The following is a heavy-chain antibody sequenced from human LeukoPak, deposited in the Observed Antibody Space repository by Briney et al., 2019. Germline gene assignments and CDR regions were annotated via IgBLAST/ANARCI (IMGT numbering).Heavy chain of an antibody. CDR3: VREGVGYSYGYAY. J-gene: IGHJ4*02. CDR1: GFSFNTYG. V-gene: IGHV3-48*04. Sequence: GGSLRLSCAASGFSFNTYGMLWVRQAPGKGLEWVSYISGSATVIYYADSVKGRFTVSRDNTKNSLFLQLSRLRAEDTAVYYCVREGVGYSYGYAYWGQGTLVTVSS. CDR2: ISGSATVI. D-gene: IGHD5-18*01.